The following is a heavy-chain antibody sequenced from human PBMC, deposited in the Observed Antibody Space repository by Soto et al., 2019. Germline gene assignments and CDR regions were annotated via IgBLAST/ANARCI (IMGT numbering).Heavy chain of an antibody. J-gene: IGHJ6*02. V-gene: IGHV4-59*01. CDR2: IYYSGST. D-gene: IGHD5-18*01. CDR1: GGYIGSYY. CDR3: ARRYGTSMDV. Sequence: SETLSLTCTVSGGYIGSYYWSWIRQPPGKGLQWIGYIYYSGSTNYNPSLKSRVTISVDTSKNQFSLKLSSVTAADTAVYYCARRYGTSMDVWGQGTTVTVSS.